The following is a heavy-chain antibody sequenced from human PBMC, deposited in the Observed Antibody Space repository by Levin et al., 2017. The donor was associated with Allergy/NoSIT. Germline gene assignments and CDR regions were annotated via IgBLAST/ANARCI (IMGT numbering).Heavy chain of an antibody. J-gene: IGHJ4*02. Sequence: KASETLSLTCTVSGGSISSSSYYWGWIRQPPGKGLEWIGSIYYSGSTYYNPSLKSRVTISVDTSKNQFSLKLSSVTAADTAVYYCARLYDFWSGSGEFDYWGQGTLVTVSS. CDR3: ARLYDFWSGSGEFDY. CDR2: IYYSGST. D-gene: IGHD3-3*01. V-gene: IGHV4-39*01. CDR1: GGSISSSSYY.